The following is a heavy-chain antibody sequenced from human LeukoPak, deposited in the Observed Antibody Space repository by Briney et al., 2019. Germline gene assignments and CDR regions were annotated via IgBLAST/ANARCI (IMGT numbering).Heavy chain of an antibody. Sequence: GGSLRLSCAASGFPFSSYAMTWVRQAPGKGLEWVSAISGSGGSTYYADSVRGRFTISRDNTKNTLYLQMNSLRVEDTAVYYCAKASAGSGRALYYYGMEVWGKGTTVNVSS. CDR1: GFPFSSYA. CDR3: AKASAGSGRALYYYGMEV. D-gene: IGHD3-10*01. CDR2: ISGSGGST. J-gene: IGHJ6*04. V-gene: IGHV3-23*01.